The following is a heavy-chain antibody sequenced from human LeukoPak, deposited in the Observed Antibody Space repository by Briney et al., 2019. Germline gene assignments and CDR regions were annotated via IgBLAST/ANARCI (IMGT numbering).Heavy chain of an antibody. CDR3: AKAAWGYDPRPPQH. J-gene: IGHJ1*01. V-gene: IGHV3-23*01. CDR2: ISGSGGST. CDR1: GFTFDDYG. D-gene: IGHD7-27*01. Sequence: GGSLRLSCAASGFTFDDYGMSWVRQAPGKGLEWVSAISGSGGSTYYADSVKGRFTISRDNSKNTLYLQMNSLRAEDTAVYYCAKAAWGYDPRPPQHWGQGTLVTVSS.